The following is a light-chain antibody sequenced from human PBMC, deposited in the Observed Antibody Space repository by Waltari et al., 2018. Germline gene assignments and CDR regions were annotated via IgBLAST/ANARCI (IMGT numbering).Light chain of an antibody. CDR3: QQYNSYSWT. CDR1: QSISSW. V-gene: IGKV1-5*03. Sequence: DIQMTQSPSTLSASVGDRVTITCRASQSISSWLAWYQQKPGKAPKLLIYKASSLESGVPSRFSGSGSGTEFTLTISSLQPDDFATEGCQQYNSYSWTFGQGTKVEIK. J-gene: IGKJ1*01. CDR2: KAS.